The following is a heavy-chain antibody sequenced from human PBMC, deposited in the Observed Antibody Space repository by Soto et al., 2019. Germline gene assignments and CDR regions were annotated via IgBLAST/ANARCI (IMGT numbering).Heavy chain of an antibody. J-gene: IGHJ4*02. Sequence: SETLSLTCTVSGGSISSSSYFWVWIRQPPGKGLEWIGYIYYSGSTNYNPSLKSRVTISVDTSKNQFSLKLSSVTAADTAVYYCARLYDSSGYLLIGYWGQGTLVTVSS. CDR3: ARLYDSSGYLLIGY. V-gene: IGHV4-61*05. CDR1: GGSISSSSYF. D-gene: IGHD3-22*01. CDR2: IYYSGST.